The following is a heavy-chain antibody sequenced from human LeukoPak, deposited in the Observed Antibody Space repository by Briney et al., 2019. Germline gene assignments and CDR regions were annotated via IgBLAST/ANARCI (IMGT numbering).Heavy chain of an antibody. Sequence: PSETLSLTCAVYGGSFSGYYWSWLRQPPGKGLEWIGEINHSGSTNYNPSLKSRVPISVDTSNTQFSLKLSSVTAADTAVYYCARGGITGTTKHYYYYYMDVWGKGTTVTVSS. D-gene: IGHD1-14*01. CDR2: INHSGST. CDR1: GGSFSGYY. V-gene: IGHV4-34*01. CDR3: ARGGITGTTKHYYYYYMDV. J-gene: IGHJ6*03.